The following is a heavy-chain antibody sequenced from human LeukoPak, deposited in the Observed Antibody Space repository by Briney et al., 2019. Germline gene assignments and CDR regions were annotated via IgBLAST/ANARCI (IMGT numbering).Heavy chain of an antibody. Sequence: GGSLRLSCAASGFTFSSYAMHWVRQAPGKGLEWVAVISYDGSNKYYADSVKGRFTISRDNSKNTLYLQMNSLRAEDTAVYYCARGRLIGGVIASYGTDVWGQGTTVTVSS. CDR2: ISYDGSNK. D-gene: IGHD3-16*02. CDR3: ARGRLIGGVIASYGTDV. CDR1: GFTFSSYA. V-gene: IGHV3-30*04. J-gene: IGHJ6*02.